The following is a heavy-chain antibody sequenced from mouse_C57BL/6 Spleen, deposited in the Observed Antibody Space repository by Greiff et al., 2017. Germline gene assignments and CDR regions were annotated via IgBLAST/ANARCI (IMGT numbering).Heavy chain of an antibody. CDR1: GYTFTSYW. J-gene: IGHJ2*01. Sequence: QVQLQQSGAELVRPGSSVKLSCKASGYTFTSYWMDWVKQRPGQGLEWIGNIYPSDSETHYNQKFKDKATLTVDKSSSTAYMQLSSLTSEDSAVYYCARGGSSGNYFDYWGQGTTLTVSS. CDR2: IYPSDSET. V-gene: IGHV1-61*01. CDR3: ARGGSSGNYFDY.